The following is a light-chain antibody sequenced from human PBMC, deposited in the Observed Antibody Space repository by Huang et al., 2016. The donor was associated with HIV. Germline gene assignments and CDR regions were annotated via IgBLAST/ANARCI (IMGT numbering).Light chain of an antibody. V-gene: IGKV1-27*01. J-gene: IGKJ1*01. CDR3: QKYNSVPRT. CDR1: QVIDDY. CDR2: GAS. Sequence: DIQMTQSPFSLSASVGARVTITCRASQVIDDYLAWYQQKPGRVPSLVIYGASILQSGVASRFSGSGSGTNFTLTIASLQPDDVASYYCQKYNSVPRTFGQGTKVEI.